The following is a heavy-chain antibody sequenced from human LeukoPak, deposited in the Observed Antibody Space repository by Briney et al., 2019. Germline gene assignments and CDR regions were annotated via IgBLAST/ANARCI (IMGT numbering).Heavy chain of an antibody. CDR3: ARGGRAVFYDFWSGGFDP. CDR1: GYTLTGYY. CDR2: LNPNSGGT. V-gene: IGHV1-2*02. D-gene: IGHD3-3*01. Sequence: ASVKVSCKASGYTLTGYYMHWVRQAPGQGLEWMGWLNPNSGGTNYAQKFQGRVTITRDTSISTAYMELSRLRSDDTAVYYCARGGRAVFYDFWSGGFDPWGQGTLVTVSS. J-gene: IGHJ5*02.